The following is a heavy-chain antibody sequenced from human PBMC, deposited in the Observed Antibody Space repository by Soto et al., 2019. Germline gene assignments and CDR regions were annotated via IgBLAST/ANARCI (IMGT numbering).Heavy chain of an antibody. J-gene: IGHJ6*02. CDR1: GFIFSSYN. D-gene: IGHD3-3*01. V-gene: IGHV3-21*04. CDR3: TKDQSRNLNHGDYYYYGMDL. CDR2: ISSSGDYI. Sequence: PGGSLRLSCAASGFIFSSYNMNWVRQAPGEGLEWISSISSSGDYIFYADSVKGRFTISRDNAKNSLYLQLNSLRAEDTAVYYCTKDQSRNLNHGDYYYYGMDLWGPGTPVTVSS.